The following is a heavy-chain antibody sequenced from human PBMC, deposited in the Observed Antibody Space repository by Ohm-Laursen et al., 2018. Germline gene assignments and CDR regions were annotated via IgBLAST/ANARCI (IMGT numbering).Heavy chain of an antibody. D-gene: IGHD1-26*01. V-gene: IGHV3-11*01. CDR1: GFTVSSNH. J-gene: IGHJ3*02. CDR2: TSSSGSTI. Sequence: SLRLSCAASGFTVSSNHVSWVRQAPGKGLEWVSYTSSSGSTIYYADSVKGRFTISRDNAKNSLYLQMNSLRAEDTAVYYCARVSKQWELLLDGFDIWGQGTMVTVSS. CDR3: ARVSKQWELLLDGFDI.